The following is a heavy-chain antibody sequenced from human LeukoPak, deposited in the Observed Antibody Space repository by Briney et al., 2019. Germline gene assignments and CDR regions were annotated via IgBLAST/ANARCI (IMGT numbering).Heavy chain of an antibody. CDR2: ISSSSNYI. V-gene: IGHV3-23*01. CDR1: GFSFSSYA. CDR3: AKVFYPAAGTGRVDFPFDY. J-gene: IGHJ4*02. Sequence: PGGSLRLSCAASGFSFSSYAMNWVRQGPGKGLEWVSSISSSSNYIYYADSVKGRFTISRDNSKTTLYLQMNSLRAEDTAVYYCAKVFYPAAGTGRVDFPFDYWGQGTLVTVSP. D-gene: IGHD6-13*01.